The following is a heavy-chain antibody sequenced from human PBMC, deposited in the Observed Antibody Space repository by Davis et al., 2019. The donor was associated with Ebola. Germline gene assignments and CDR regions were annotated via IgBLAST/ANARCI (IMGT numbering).Heavy chain of an antibody. CDR2: ISSSGSAI. D-gene: IGHD3-10*01. CDR3: ARIRKRVLLWFRIY. CDR1: GFTFSDYY. Sequence: PGGSLRLSCAASGFTFSDYYMSWIRQAPGKGLEWVSYISSSGSAIYYADSVKGRFTISRDNAKNSLYLQMNSLRAEDTAVYYCARIRKRVLLWFRIYWGQGTLVTVSS. J-gene: IGHJ4*02. V-gene: IGHV3-11*01.